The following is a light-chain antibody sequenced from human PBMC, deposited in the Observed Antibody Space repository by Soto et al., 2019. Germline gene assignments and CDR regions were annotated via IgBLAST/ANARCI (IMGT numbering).Light chain of an antibody. CDR2: CAS. CDR1: QSVSSD. J-gene: IGKJ2*01. CDR3: QQCRNWPYT. V-gene: IGKV3-15*01. Sequence: ETVMTQSPGTLSVSVGDRVTLSCRASQSVSSDLAWYQQKSGQAPRLLVFCASTRATGIPARFSGSGTGTEFTLTISSLQSEDFAVYYCQQCRNWPYTFGQGTKLEIK.